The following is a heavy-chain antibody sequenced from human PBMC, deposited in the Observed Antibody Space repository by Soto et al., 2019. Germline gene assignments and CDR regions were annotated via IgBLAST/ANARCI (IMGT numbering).Heavy chain of an antibody. Sequence: EVQLVESGGGLVKPGGSLRLSCAASGFTFSSYSMNWVRQAPGKGLEWVSSISSSSSYIYYADSVKGRFTISRDNAKNPPYLQMNSLRAEDTGVYYCARGACEGITIFGVVNNSSYPWGQGTLVTVSS. J-gene: IGHJ5*02. CDR2: ISSSSSYI. V-gene: IGHV3-21*01. D-gene: IGHD3-3*01. CDR3: ARGACEGITIFGVVNNSSYP. CDR1: GFTFSSYS.